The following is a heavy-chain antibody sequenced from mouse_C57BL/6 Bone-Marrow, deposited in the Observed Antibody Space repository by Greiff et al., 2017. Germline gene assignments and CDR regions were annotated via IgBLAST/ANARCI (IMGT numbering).Heavy chain of an antibody. CDR2: IYPRSGNT. CDR1: GYTFTSYG. CDR3: ARKPLVWDY. Sequence: QVQLQQSGAELARPGASVKLSCKASGYTFTSYGISWVKQRTGQGLEWIGEIYPRSGNTYYNEKFKGKATLTADKSSSTAYMELRSLTSEDSAVYFCARKPLVWDYWGQGTTVTVSS. J-gene: IGHJ4*01. D-gene: IGHD2-10*02. V-gene: IGHV1-81*01.